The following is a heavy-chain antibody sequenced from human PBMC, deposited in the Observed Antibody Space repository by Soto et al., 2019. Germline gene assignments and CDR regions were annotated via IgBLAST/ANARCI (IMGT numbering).Heavy chain of an antibody. V-gene: IGHV3-53*04. CDR1: GFTVSSNY. CDR2: IYSGGST. Sequence: EVQLVESGGGLVQPGGSLRLSCAASGFTVSSNYMSWVRQAPGKGLEWVSVIYSGGSTYYADSVKGRFTISRHNSKNTLYLQMNSLRAEDTAVYYCATTQWLAQGDFDYWGQGSLVTVSS. D-gene: IGHD6-19*01. CDR3: ATTQWLAQGDFDY. J-gene: IGHJ4*02.